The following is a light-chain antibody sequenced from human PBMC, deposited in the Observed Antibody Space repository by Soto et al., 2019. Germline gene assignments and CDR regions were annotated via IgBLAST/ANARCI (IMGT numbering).Light chain of an antibody. CDR3: QQSYSTPRGT. J-gene: IGKJ1*01. CDR1: QSIGGF. CDR2: AAS. Sequence: IKMSQSPSSLSVSVGDRVTVTCRASQSIGGFLNWYQQKLGKAPKLLIYAASSLQSGVPSRFSGSGSGTDFTLTISSLQPEDFATYYCQQSYSTPRGTFGQGTK. V-gene: IGKV1-39*01.